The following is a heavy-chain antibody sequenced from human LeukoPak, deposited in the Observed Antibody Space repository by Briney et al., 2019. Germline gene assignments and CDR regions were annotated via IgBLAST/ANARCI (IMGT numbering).Heavy chain of an antibody. Sequence: ASVKVSCKASGYTFTGYYMHWVRQAPGQGLEWMGWINPNSGGTNYAQKFQGRVTMTRDTSIGTAYMELSRLRSDDTAVYYCARGLYYYDSSGYSHFDYWGQGTLVTVSS. CDR2: INPNSGGT. D-gene: IGHD3-22*01. CDR1: GYTFTGYY. CDR3: ARGLYYYDSSGYSHFDY. V-gene: IGHV1-2*02. J-gene: IGHJ4*02.